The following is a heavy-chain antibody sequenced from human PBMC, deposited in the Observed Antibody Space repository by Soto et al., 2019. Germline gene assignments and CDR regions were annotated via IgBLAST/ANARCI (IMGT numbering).Heavy chain of an antibody. CDR1: GGSVNSGNCS. V-gene: IGHV4-30-2*01. J-gene: IGHJ6*01. CDR3: VRGRLPITVAWDKYLPGYYDGMEV. Sequence: PSETLSLACAVSGGSVNSGNCSLGWIRQPPGKGLEWIVYIYESGSTYYNPSLKSRVTISVDRAKNQLSLKLNSVTAADTAVYDCVRGRLPITVAWDKYLPGYYDGMEVWGQGKTGTVSS. CDR2: IYESGST. D-gene: IGHD1-26*01.